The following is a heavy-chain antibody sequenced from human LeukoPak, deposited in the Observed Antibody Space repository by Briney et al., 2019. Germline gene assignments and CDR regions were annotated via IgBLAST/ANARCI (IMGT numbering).Heavy chain of an antibody. V-gene: IGHV1-69*13. CDR1: GGTFSSYA. CDR2: IIPIFGTA. D-gene: IGHD5-18*01. CDR3: ASRGYSYVGDDY. J-gene: IGHJ4*02. Sequence: SVKVSCKASGGTFSSYAISWVRQAPGQGLEWMGGIIPIFGTADYAQKFQGRVTITADESTSTAYMELSSLRSEDTAVYYCASRGYSYVGDDYWGQGTLVTVSS.